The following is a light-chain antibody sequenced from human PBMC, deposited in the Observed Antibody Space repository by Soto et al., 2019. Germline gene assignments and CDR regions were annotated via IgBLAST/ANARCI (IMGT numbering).Light chain of an antibody. CDR1: QGISNY. CDR2: AAS. CDR3: QKYNSAPRT. V-gene: IGKV1-27*01. Sequence: DTQMTQSPSSLSASVGDRVTITCRARQGISNYLAWYQQKPGKVPKLLIYAASTLQSGVPSRFSGSGSGTDFTLTISGLQPEDVATYYCQKYNSAPRTFGPGTKVDIK. J-gene: IGKJ1*01.